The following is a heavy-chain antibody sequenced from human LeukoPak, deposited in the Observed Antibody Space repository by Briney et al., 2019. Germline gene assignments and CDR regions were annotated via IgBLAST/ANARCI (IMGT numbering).Heavy chain of an antibody. CDR2: ISYDGSNK. D-gene: IGHD6-6*01. J-gene: IGHJ5*02. Sequence: PGGSLRLSCAASGFTFSSYAMHWVRQAPGKGLEWVAVISYDGSNKYYADSVKGRFTISRDNSKSTLYLQMNSLRAEDTAVYYCAREYSSSSSSWFDPWGQGTLVTVSS. V-gene: IGHV3-30-3*01. CDR3: AREYSSSSSSWFDP. CDR1: GFTFSSYA.